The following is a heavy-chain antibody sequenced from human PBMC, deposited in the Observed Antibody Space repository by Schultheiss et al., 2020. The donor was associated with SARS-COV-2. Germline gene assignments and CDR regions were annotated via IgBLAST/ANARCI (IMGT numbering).Heavy chain of an antibody. J-gene: IGHJ4*02. Sequence: LTCSVSGGSINSDSFYWNWIRQPAGKGLEWIGRFSTTGSTNYNPSLKSRVTMSLDTSKNQFSLKLSSGTAADTAVYYCARGDMVNFDYWGQGTLVTVSS. CDR1: GGSINSDSFY. CDR3: ARGDMVNFDY. D-gene: IGHD2-21*02. V-gene: IGHV4-61*02. CDR2: FSTTGST.